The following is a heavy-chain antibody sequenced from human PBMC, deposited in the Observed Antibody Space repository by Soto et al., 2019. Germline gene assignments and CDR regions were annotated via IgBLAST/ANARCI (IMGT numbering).Heavy chain of an antibody. Sequence: QVQLVQSGAEVKKPGASVKVSCKASGFAFSDYYLHWVRQAPGQGLESMGWINPNTGDTNYAQKFRGRVTMTRDTSNSTAYMELRGLTSDDTAIYHCARLRLVRPTESDWGQGTLVTVSS. V-gene: IGHV1-2*02. J-gene: IGHJ4*02. CDR2: INPNTGDT. CDR1: GFAFSDYY. CDR3: ARLRLVRPTESD. D-gene: IGHD2-21*01.